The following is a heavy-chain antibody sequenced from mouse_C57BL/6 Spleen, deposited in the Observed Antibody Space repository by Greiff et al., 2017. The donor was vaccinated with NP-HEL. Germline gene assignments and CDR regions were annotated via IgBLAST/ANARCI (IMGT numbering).Heavy chain of an antibody. CDR2: INPSTGGT. V-gene: IGHV1-42*01. J-gene: IGHJ4*01. CDR1: GYSFTGYY. D-gene: IGHD1-1*01. Sequence: EVQLQQSGPELVQPGASVKISCKASGYSFTGYYMNWVKQSPGKSLEWIGEINPSTGGTTYNQKFKAKATLTVDKSSSTAYMQLKSLTSEDSAVYYCARRNYYGSTYAMDYWGQGTSVTVSS. CDR3: ARRNYYGSTYAMDY.